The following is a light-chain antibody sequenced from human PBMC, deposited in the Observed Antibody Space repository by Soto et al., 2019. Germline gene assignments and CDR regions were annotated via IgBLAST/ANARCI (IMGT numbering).Light chain of an antibody. V-gene: IGKV1-39*01. CDR1: RNIWNY. CDR2: ADS. J-gene: IGKJ5*01. Sequence: DIRMTPSPSSLSASVGDRVTITFRESRNIWNYLNWYQQKPGEAPKLLISADSTLESGVPSRFSGSGSGTDFTLTISSLQPEDFATYYCQQSYSTPHITFGQGTRLEIK. CDR3: QQSYSTPHIT.